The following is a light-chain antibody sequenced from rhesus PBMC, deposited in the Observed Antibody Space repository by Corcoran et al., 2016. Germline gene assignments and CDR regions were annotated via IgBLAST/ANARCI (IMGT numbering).Light chain of an antibody. J-gene: IGKJ4*01. V-gene: IGKV2-90*01. CDR2: FGS. CDR1: QSLLHRDGYTS. CDR3: MQGTQLPLT. Sequence: DIVMTQTPLSLPVTPGEPASISCRSSQSLLHRDGYTSLDWYLQKPGHSPQLLFYFGSTRASGVPARVSGRGSGTDFTLKISRVEAEDVGVYYCMQGTQLPLTFGGGTKVELK.